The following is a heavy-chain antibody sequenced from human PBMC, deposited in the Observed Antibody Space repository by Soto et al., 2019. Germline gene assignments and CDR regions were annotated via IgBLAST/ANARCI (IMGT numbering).Heavy chain of an antibody. CDR2: VSPIFDVT. CDR1: GGTFSIYT. Sequence: QVQLVQSGSEVKKPGSSVKVSCKASGGTFSIYTISWVRQAPGQGLEWMGRVSPIFDVTSYAQRFQGRVTIXAXKXXTTAYMELSSLRSEDTAVYYCARDRDNSNWPNFDYWGQGTLVTVSS. CDR3: ARDRDNSNWPNFDY. J-gene: IGHJ4*02. V-gene: IGHV1-69*02. D-gene: IGHD6-13*01.